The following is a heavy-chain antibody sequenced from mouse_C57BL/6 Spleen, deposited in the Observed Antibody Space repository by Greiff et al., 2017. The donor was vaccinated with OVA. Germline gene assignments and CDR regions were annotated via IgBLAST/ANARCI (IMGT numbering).Heavy chain of an antibody. V-gene: IGHV1-15*01. CDR1: GYTFTDYE. Sequence: QVQLQQSGAELVRPGASVTLSCKASGYTFTDYEMHWVKQTPVHGLEWIGAIDPETGGTAYNQKFKGKAILTADKSSSTAYMELRSLTSEDSAVYNCTRHHHWAMDYWGQGTSGTVSS. CDR3: TRHHHWAMDY. CDR2: IDPETGGT. D-gene: IGHD4-1*01. J-gene: IGHJ4*01.